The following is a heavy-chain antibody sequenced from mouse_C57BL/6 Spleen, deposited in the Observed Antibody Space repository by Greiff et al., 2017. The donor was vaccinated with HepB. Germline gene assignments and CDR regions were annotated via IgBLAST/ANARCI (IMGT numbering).Heavy chain of an antibody. J-gene: IGHJ4*01. CDR2: INPNNGGT. V-gene: IGHV1-26*01. CDR3: ARPNWAYAMDY. Sequence: EVQLQQSGPELVKPGASVKISCKASGYTFTDYYMNWVKQSHGKSLEWIGDINPNNGGTSYNQKFKGKATLTEDKSSSTAYMELRSLTSEDSAVYCCARPNWAYAMDYWGQGTSVTVSS. D-gene: IGHD4-1*01. CDR1: GYTFTDYY.